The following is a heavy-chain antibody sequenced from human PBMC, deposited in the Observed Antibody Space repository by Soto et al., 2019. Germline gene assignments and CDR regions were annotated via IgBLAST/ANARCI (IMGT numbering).Heavy chain of an antibody. Sequence: EVQLVESGGGLVQPGVSLRLSCAASGFTFSSYWMSWVRQAPGKGLEWVANIKQDGSEKHYVDSVKGRFTISRDNAKNSLYLQMNSLRAEDTAVYYCAREATIGTSDGLDVWGQGTTVTVSS. V-gene: IGHV3-7*03. J-gene: IGHJ6*02. CDR2: IKQDGSEK. D-gene: IGHD1-1*01. CDR1: GFTFSSYW. CDR3: AREATIGTSDGLDV.